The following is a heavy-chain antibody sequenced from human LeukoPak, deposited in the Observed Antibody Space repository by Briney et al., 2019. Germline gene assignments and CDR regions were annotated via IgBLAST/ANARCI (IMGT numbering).Heavy chain of an antibody. CDR3: ARPSPTYNWFDP. V-gene: IGHV3-7*01. CDR2: IKQDGSEK. Sequence: GGSLRLSCAASGFTFSSDWMSWVRQAPGKGLEWVANIKQDGSEKYYVDPGKGRFTISRDNARNSRYLQMNSVRAEETAVYYCARPSPTYNWFDPWGQGTLVTVSS. J-gene: IGHJ5*02. CDR1: GFTFSSDW.